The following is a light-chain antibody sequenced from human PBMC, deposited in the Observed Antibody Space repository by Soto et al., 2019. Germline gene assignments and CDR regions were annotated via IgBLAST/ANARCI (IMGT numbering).Light chain of an antibody. V-gene: IGLV1-44*01. CDR3: AAWDDRLNGYV. CDR2: SDN. CDR1: NSNIGSHS. Sequence: QSVLTQPPSASGTPGQRVTISCSGSNSNIGSHSVNWYQQVPGTAPKFLIYSDNQRPSGVPDRFSGSKSGTSASLAISGLQSDDEADYYCAAWDDRLNGYVFGAGTKV. J-gene: IGLJ1*01.